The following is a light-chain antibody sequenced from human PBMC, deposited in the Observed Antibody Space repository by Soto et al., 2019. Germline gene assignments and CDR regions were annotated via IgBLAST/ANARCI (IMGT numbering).Light chain of an antibody. J-gene: IGKJ2*01. V-gene: IGKV4-1*01. Sequence: DIVMTQSPDSLALSLGERATINCKSSKSILYSSNNKNQLAWYQQKPGQPPKLLFYWASTRASGVPDRFSGSESGTDFTLTISSLQAEDLAVYYCQQYCSPPYTFGQGTKLEI. CDR1: KSILYSSNNKNQ. CDR2: WAS. CDR3: QQYCSPPYT.